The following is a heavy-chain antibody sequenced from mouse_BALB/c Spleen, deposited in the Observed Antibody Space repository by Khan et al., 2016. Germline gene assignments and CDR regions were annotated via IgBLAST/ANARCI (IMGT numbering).Heavy chain of an antibody. CDR3: ATYDGYLFDY. CDR2: ISYSGST. CDR1: GYSITSDYA. Sequence: EVQLQESGPGLVKPSQSLSLTCTVTGYSITSDYAWNWIRRFPGDKLEWMGYISYSGSTYYNPSLKSRISITRDPSKNQYYLQLNSVTTEDTATYYCATYDGYLFDYWGQGTTLTVSS. J-gene: IGHJ2*01. D-gene: IGHD2-3*01. V-gene: IGHV3-2*02.